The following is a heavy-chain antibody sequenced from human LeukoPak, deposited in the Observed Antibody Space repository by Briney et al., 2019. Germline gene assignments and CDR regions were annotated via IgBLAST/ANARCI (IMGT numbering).Heavy chain of an antibody. D-gene: IGHD1-26*01. CDR2: IRYDGSKK. CDR3: ARVRVGATSPDY. CDR1: GFTFSSYG. J-gene: IGHJ4*02. V-gene: IGHV3-30*02. Sequence: PGGSLRLSCAASGFTFSSYGMHWVRQAPGMGLEWVAFIRYDGSKKYYADSVKGRVTISRDNAKNSLYLQMNSLRAEDTAVYYCARVRVGATSPDYWGQGTLVTVSS.